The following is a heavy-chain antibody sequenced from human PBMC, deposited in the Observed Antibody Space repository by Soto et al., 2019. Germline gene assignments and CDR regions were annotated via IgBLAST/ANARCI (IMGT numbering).Heavy chain of an antibody. V-gene: IGHV1-69*13. CDR1: GGTFKSYV. Sequence: GASVKVSCKASGGTFKSYVFSWIRQAPGQGLEWMGGIIPIFGTANYAQKFQGRVTITADESTSTAYMELSSLRSEDTAVYYCARGLQQLAPPHYRYWGQGTLVTVSS. CDR2: IIPIFGTA. CDR3: ARGLQQLAPPHYRY. J-gene: IGHJ4*02. D-gene: IGHD6-13*01.